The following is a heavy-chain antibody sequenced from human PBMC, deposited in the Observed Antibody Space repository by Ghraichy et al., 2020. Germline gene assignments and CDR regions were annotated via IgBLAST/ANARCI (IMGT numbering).Heavy chain of an antibody. J-gene: IGHJ4*02. D-gene: IGHD3-22*01. CDR1: GFTLSSYS. CDR2: ISTSSAYI. CDR3: ARDRCSGYACYHFDL. V-gene: IGHV3-21*01. Sequence: GGSLRLSCAASGFTLSSYSMNWVRQAPGKGLEWVSSISTSSAYIYYADSVKGRFTISRDNAKNSLYLQMNSLSAEDTAVYYCARDRCSGYACYHFDLWGQGTLVTVSS.